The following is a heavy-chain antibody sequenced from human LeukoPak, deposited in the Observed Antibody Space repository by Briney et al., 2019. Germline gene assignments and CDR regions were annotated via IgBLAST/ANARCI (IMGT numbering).Heavy chain of an antibody. J-gene: IGHJ4*02. Sequence: LPGGSLRLSCAASGFTFSDYAMTWVPQAPGKGLEWVSALTGSYATYYADSVKGRFTISRDNSKNTLYLQMNSLRAEDTAVYYCARVRYDSTASYFDYWGQGTLVTVSS. CDR3: ARVRYDSTASYFDY. CDR2: LTGSYAT. V-gene: IGHV3-23*01. CDR1: GFTFSDYA. D-gene: IGHD3-22*01.